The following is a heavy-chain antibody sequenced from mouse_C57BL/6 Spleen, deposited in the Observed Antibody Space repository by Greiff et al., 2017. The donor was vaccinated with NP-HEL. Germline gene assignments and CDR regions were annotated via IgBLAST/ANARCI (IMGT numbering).Heavy chain of an antibody. CDR3: ARSYGEDY. Sequence: VQLQQSGPELVKPGASVKISCKASGYAFSSSWMNWVKQRPGKGLEWIGRIYPGDGDTNYNGKFKGKATLTADKSSSTAYMQLSSLTSEDSAVYFCARSYGEDYWGQGTTLTVSS. D-gene: IGHD1-1*01. J-gene: IGHJ2*01. CDR1: GYAFSSSW. CDR2: IYPGDGDT. V-gene: IGHV1-82*01.